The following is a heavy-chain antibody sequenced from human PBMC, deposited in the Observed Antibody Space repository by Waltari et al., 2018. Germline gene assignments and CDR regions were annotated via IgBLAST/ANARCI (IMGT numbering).Heavy chain of an antibody. D-gene: IGHD6-6*01. CDR1: GFTFSNSL. J-gene: IGHJ4*02. V-gene: IGHV3-30*02. CDR3: AKHYGGSSCLDY. Sequence: QVQLVESGGGVVQPGGSLRLSCAASGFTFSNSLMHWVRQAPGKGLGWGAFYRFDEITKNYADSVKGRFTISRDNSRNMLYLQMHNLRPEDTAVYYCAKHYGGSSCLDYWGQGALVTVSS. CDR2: YRFDEITK.